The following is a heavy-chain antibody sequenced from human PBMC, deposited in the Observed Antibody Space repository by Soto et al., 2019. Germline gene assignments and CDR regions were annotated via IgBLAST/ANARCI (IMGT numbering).Heavy chain of an antibody. CDR1: GDSVSSNSAA. CDR2: TYYRSKWYY. V-gene: IGHV6-1*01. Sequence: PSQTLSLTCGISGDSVSSNSAAWNWIRQSPSRGLEWLGRTYYRSKWYYDYAPSVKSRITINPDTSKNQFSLQLNSVTPEDTAVYYCARDSPYCTSTDCYGRRFGYWGQGTLVTVSS. CDR3: ARDSPYCTSTDCYGRRFGY. D-gene: IGHD2-2*01. J-gene: IGHJ4*02.